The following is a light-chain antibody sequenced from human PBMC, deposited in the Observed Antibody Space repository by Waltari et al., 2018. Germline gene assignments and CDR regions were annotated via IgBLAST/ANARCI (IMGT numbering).Light chain of an antibody. V-gene: IGKV3-15*01. Sequence: IVMTQSPATLSVSPGEGAILSCRASQGIGSNVAWYQQKPGQAPRLLIYDASTRATDLPTRFSGSWSGTEFTLIISSLQSEDFAVYYCQQYRDSYSFGQETKLEMK. J-gene: IGKJ2*01. CDR3: QQYRDSYS. CDR1: QGIGSN. CDR2: DAS.